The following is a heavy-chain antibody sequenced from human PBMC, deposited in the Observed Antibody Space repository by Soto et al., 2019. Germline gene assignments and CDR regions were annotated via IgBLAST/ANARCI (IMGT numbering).Heavy chain of an antibody. Sequence: RASVKVSCKASGGTFSSYAISWVRQAPGQGLEWMGGIIPIFGTANYAQKFQGRVTITADESTSTAYMELSSLRSEDTAVYYCARDRGDSSSWAPNDAFDIWGQGTMVTVS. CDR2: IIPIFGTA. D-gene: IGHD6-13*01. CDR3: ARDRGDSSSWAPNDAFDI. V-gene: IGHV1-69*13. CDR1: GGTFSSYA. J-gene: IGHJ3*02.